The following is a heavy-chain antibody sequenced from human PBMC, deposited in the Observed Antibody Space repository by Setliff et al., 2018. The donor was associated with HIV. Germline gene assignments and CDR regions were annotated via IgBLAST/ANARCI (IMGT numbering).Heavy chain of an antibody. D-gene: IGHD6-13*01. CDR2: IYHSGST. V-gene: IGHV4-38-2*01. J-gene: IGHJ4*02. Sequence: SETLSLTCAVSGYSIRSGYYWGWIRQPPGKGLEWIESIYHSGSTYYNPSLKSRVSISVDTSKNQFSLKLSSVTAADTAVYYCARHESGRSSSWSNFDYWGQGTLVTVSS. CDR1: GYSIRSGYY. CDR3: ARHESGRSSSWSNFDY.